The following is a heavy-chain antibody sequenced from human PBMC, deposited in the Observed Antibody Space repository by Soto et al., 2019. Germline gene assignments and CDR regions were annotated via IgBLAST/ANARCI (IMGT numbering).Heavy chain of an antibody. CDR2: IYYSGST. CDR1: GGSIGSSSYY. D-gene: IGHD6-25*01. CDR3: ASKGYSTGGDWFDP. Sequence: ASETLFLTCTVSGGSIGSSSYYWGWVRPPPGEGLEWIGRIYYSGSTYYKPSLQSRVTIYVDTSKKQFSLKLRSLTAAHTAVYYWASKGYSTGGDWFDPWGQGTLVTVSS. J-gene: IGHJ5*02. V-gene: IGHV4-39*01.